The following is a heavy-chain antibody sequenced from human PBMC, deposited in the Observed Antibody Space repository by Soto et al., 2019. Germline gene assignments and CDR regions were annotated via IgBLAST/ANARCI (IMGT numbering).Heavy chain of an antibody. CDR3: AREGSYSAYNFAHGIQLWSFDF. D-gene: IGHD5-12*01. J-gene: IGHJ4*02. CDR1: GGSISSYF. V-gene: IGHV4-4*07. Sequence: SETLSLTCTVSGGSISSYFWSWVRQPAGKGLEWIGRIFSSGSTSFNPSLESRVAMSVDTSKNHFSLNLSSVTAADMAVYYCAREGSYSAYNFAHGIQLWSFDFWGQGALVTVSS. CDR2: IFSSGST.